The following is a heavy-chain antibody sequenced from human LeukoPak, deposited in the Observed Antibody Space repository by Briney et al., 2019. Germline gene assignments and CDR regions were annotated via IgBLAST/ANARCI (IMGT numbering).Heavy chain of an antibody. CDR1: GGSFSGYY. Sequence: SETLSLTCAVYGGSFSGYYWSWIRQPPGKGLEWIGEINHSGSTNYNPSLKSRVTIPVDTSKNQFSLKLSSVTAADTAVYYCARWAVMITFGGVNPAYYYYGMDVWGQGTTVTVSS. D-gene: IGHD3-16*01. J-gene: IGHJ6*02. CDR3: ARWAVMITFGGVNPAYYYYGMDV. V-gene: IGHV4-34*01. CDR2: INHSGST.